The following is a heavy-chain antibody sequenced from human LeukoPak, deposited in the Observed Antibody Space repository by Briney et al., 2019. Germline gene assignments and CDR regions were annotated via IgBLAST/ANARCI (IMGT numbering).Heavy chain of an antibody. D-gene: IGHD3-10*01. Sequence: SETLSLTCAVSGGSFSGHLWTWIRQPPGRGLEWIAEINHIGSTSYNQSLQSRLTMSVDTSRTQFSLKLSSVTAADTAVYFCARRGSYLVMGAYDIWGQGTMVTVSS. J-gene: IGHJ3*02. V-gene: IGHV4-34*01. CDR2: INHIGST. CDR1: GGSFSGHL. CDR3: ARRGSYLVMGAYDI.